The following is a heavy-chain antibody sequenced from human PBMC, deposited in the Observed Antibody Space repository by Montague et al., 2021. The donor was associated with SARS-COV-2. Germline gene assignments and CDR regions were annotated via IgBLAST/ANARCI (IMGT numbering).Heavy chain of an antibody. CDR2: VLSDGST. CDR1: GASISSSTYY. D-gene: IGHD5-24*01. J-gene: IGHJ5*02. CDR3: VRHWVPSAPIDP. V-gene: IGHV4-39*01. Sequence: SETLSLTCTVSGASISSSTYYWGWIRQTPGKGPEWIRSVLSDGSTYYSPSRRSRVTLSVYTSKIQFSLNLTAVTAADVGLYYCVRHWVPSAPIDPWGQGTLVTVSS.